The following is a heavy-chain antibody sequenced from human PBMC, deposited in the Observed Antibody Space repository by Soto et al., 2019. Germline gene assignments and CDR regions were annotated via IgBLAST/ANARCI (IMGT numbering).Heavy chain of an antibody. J-gene: IGHJ6*03. CDR1: GFTFSSYS. CDR3: AREGADYAGYYYYMDV. Sequence: EVQLVESGGGLVKPGGSLRLSCAASGFTFSSYSMNWVRQAPGKGLEWVSSISSSSSYIYYADSVKGRFTISRDNAKNSLYLQMNCLRAEDTAVYYCAREGADYAGYYYYMDVWGKGTTVTVSS. V-gene: IGHV3-21*01. D-gene: IGHD4-17*01. CDR2: ISSSSSYI.